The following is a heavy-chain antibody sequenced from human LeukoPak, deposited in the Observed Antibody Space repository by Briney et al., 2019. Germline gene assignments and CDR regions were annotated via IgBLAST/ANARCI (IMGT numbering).Heavy chain of an antibody. CDR2: ISYDGSNK. V-gene: IGHV3-30-3*01. CDR3: ARESWTVAGPRAGKLGY. CDR1: GFTFSSYA. D-gene: IGHD6-19*01. J-gene: IGHJ4*02. Sequence: GGSLRLSCAASGFTFSSYAMHWVRQAPGKGLEWVAVISYDGSNKYYADSVKDRFTISRDNSKNTLYLQMNSLRAEDTAVYYCARESWTVAGPRAGKLGYWGQGTLVTVSS.